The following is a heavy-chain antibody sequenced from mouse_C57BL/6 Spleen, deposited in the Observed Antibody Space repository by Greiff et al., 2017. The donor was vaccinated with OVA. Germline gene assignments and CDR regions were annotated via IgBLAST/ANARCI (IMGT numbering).Heavy chain of an antibody. J-gene: IGHJ2*01. V-gene: IGHV1-85*01. CDR3: ASLTAYCFDY. CDR1: GYTFTSYD. Sequence: QVQLQQSGPELVKPGASVKLSCKASGYTFTSYDINWVKQRPGQGLAWIGWIYPRDGSNKYNENFKGKATLTVDTSSSTAYMELHSLTSEDSAVYFCASLTAYCFDYWGQGTTLTVSS. CDR2: IYPRDGSN. D-gene: IGHD4-1*01.